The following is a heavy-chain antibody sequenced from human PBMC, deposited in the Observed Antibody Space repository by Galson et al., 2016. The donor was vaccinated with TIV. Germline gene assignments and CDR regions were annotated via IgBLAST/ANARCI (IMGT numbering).Heavy chain of an antibody. CDR2: ISPSGTI. CDR1: GFTFSSYE. Sequence: SLRLSCAGSGFTFSSYEVNWVRQAPGKGLEWTSYISPSGTIEYADSVKGWFTISRDNAKNSLFLQMNSLRADDTAVYFCVRVATFVDVFDLWGQGTVVTVS. CDR3: VRVATFVDVFDL. V-gene: IGHV3-48*03. D-gene: IGHD5-12*01. J-gene: IGHJ3*01.